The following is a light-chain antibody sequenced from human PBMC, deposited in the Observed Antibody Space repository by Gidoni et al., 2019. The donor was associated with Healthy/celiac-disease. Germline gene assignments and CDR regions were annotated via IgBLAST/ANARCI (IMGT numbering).Light chain of an antibody. J-gene: IGLJ2*01. V-gene: IGLV2-14*01. CDR1: SSDVGGYNY. CDR3: SSYTSSSTYVV. CDR2: EVS. Sequence: QSALTQPASVSGSPGQSSTISCTGTSSDVGGYNYVSWYQQHPGKAPKLMIYEVSNRPSGVPDRFSGSKSGNTASLTISGLQAEDEADYYCSSYTSSSTYVVFGGGTKLTVL.